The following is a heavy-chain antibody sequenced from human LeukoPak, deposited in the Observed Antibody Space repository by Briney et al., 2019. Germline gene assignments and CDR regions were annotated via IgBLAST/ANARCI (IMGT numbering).Heavy chain of an antibody. CDR1: GFTFNSLW. J-gene: IGHJ4*02. Sequence: GGSLRLSCAASGFTFNSLWMSWVRQAPGKGLEWVANINEGGSAEYYADSVKGRFTISRDNAKNSLYLQMNSLRAEDTAVYYCARDYDILSNWGQGTLVTVSS. V-gene: IGHV3-7*01. D-gene: IGHD3-9*01. CDR3: ARDYDILSN. CDR2: INEGGSAE.